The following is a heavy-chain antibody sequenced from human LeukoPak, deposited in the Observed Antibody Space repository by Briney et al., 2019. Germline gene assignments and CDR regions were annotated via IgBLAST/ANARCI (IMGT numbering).Heavy chain of an antibody. D-gene: IGHD6-19*01. CDR2: ITSSSGHI. V-gene: IGHV3-21*01. CDR3: ARETVAGSNY. J-gene: IGHJ4*02. Sequence: EALSLTCTVSGDSIRSSSYHWGWIRQPPGKGLEWVSSITSSSGHIYYADSLEGRFIISRDNAKNSLFLQMHNLTSEDTALYCCARETVAGSNYWGQGTPVTVSS. CDR1: GDSIRSSSYH.